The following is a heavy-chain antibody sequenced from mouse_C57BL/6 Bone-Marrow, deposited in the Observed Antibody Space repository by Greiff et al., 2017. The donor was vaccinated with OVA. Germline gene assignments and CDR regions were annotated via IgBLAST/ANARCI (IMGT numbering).Heavy chain of an antibody. CDR3: ARCYCGSSPFAY. D-gene: IGHD1-1*01. J-gene: IGHJ3*01. CDR1: GYTFTSYG. Sequence: QVQLQQSGAELARPGASVKLSCKASGYTFTSYGISWVKQRTGQGLEWIGEIYPRSGNTYYTEKFKGKATLTADKSSSTAYMELRSLTSEGSAAYVCARCYCGSSPFAYWGQGTLVTVSA. V-gene: IGHV1-81*01. CDR2: IYPRSGNT.